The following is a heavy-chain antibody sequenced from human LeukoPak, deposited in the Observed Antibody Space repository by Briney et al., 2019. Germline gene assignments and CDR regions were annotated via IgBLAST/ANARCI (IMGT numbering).Heavy chain of an antibody. V-gene: IGHV4-4*07. D-gene: IGHD3-3*01. CDR1: GGSISSYY. CDR2: IYTSGST. Sequence: PSETLSLTCTVSGGSISSYYWSWIRQPAGKGLEWIGRIYTSGSTNYNPSLNSRVTMSVDTSKNQFSLKLSSVTAADTAVYYCARDLQRITVIGVVIERAYMDVWGKGTTVTVSS. CDR3: ARDLQRITVIGVVIERAYMDV. J-gene: IGHJ6*03.